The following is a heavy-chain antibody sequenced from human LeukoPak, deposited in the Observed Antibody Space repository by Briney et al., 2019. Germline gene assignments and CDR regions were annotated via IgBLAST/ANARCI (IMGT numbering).Heavy chain of an antibody. CDR3: ATNRQIMILGVVIMPAFDI. V-gene: IGHV1-24*01. Sequence: ASVKVSCKVSGYTLTQLSVHWVRQAPGKGLEWMGVFDVEDGEIIYAQKFQGRVTMTEDTSTDTAYMELSSLRSEDTAVYYCATNRQIMILGVVIMPAFDIWGQGTMVTVSS. D-gene: IGHD3-3*01. J-gene: IGHJ3*02. CDR2: FDVEDGEI. CDR1: GYTLTQLS.